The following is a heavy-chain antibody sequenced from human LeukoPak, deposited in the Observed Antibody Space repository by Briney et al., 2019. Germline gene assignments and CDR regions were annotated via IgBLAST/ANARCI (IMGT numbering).Heavy chain of an antibody. CDR3: ARGDDPKTYNWFDP. V-gene: IGHV1-18*01. D-gene: IGHD2-21*01. Sequence: GESLKISCKGSGYSFTSYGISWVRQAPGQGLEWMGWISAYNGNTNYAQKLQGRVTMTTDTSTSTAYMELRSLRSDDTAVYYCARGDDPKTYNWFDPWGQGTLVTVSS. J-gene: IGHJ5*02. CDR1: GYSFTSYG. CDR2: ISAYNGNT.